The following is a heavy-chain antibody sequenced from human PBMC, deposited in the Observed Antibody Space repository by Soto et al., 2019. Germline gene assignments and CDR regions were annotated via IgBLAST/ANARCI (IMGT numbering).Heavy chain of an antibody. D-gene: IGHD2-21*02. CDR1: GYTFTSYD. CDR2: INLSSGST. CDR3: AREERVVTASDYYRGMDV. Sequence: GASVKVSCKASGYTFTSYDMHWVRQAPEQGPEWLGVINLSSGSTTYAQDFQGTVTMTRDTSTSTVYMELRSLRSQDTAVYYCAREERVVTASDYYRGMDVWGQGPTVTVSS. V-gene: IGHV1-46*01. J-gene: IGHJ6*02.